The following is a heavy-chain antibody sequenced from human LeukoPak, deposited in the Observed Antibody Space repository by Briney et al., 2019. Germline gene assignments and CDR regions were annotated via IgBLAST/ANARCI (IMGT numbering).Heavy chain of an antibody. CDR3: TRERRGSYYAFEY. CDR2: ITSSGRST. CDR1: GFTVSDYH. Sequence: GGSLRLSCAASGFTVSDYHMSWVRQAPGRGREGISYITSSGRSTNHADSVKGRFTISRDNAKNSVVLQMSSLTVEDTAVYYCTRERRGSYYAFEYWGQGALVTVSS. J-gene: IGHJ4*02. V-gene: IGHV3-11*01. D-gene: IGHD3-16*01.